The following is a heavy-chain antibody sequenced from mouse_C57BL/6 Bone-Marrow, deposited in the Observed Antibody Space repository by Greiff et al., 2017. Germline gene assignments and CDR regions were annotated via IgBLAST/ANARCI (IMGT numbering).Heavy chain of an antibody. CDR3: TTPYGSSYGWLAY. CDR1: GFNIKDDY. V-gene: IGHV14-4*01. CDR2: IDPENGDT. J-gene: IGHJ3*01. Sequence: DVQLQESGAELVRPGASVKLSCTASGFNIKDDYMHWVKQRPEQGLEWIGLIDPENGDTEYASKFQGKATITADTSSNTAYLQLSSLTSEDTAVYYCTTPYGSSYGWLAYWGQGTLVTVSA. D-gene: IGHD1-1*01.